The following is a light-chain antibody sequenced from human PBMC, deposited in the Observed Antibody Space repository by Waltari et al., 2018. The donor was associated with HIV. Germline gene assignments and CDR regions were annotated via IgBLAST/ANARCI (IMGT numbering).Light chain of an antibody. Sequence: NFMLTQPHSVSESPGKTVTISCTRSSGRIASNYVQWYQQRPGGAPTTVIYENNQRPSGDPDRFSGSIDSSSNSASLTISGLKTDDEADYYCQSYFASNDVIFGGGTTLTVL. CDR1: SGRIASNY. CDR2: ENN. V-gene: IGLV6-57*04. J-gene: IGLJ2*01. CDR3: QSYFASNDVI.